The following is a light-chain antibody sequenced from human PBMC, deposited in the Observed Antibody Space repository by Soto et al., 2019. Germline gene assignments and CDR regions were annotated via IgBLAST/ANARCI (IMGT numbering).Light chain of an antibody. Sequence: QSAMTQPPSASGSPGRSVTISCTGTSSDVGGYNYVSWYQQHPGKAPKLMIYEVSKRPSGVPDRFSGSKSGNTASLTVSGLQAEDEAEYYCSSYAGSNTVVFGGGTKLTVL. CDR3: SSYAGSNTVV. V-gene: IGLV2-8*01. CDR2: EVS. CDR1: SSDVGGYNY. J-gene: IGLJ2*01.